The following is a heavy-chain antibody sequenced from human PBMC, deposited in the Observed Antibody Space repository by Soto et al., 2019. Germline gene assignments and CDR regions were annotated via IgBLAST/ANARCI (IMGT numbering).Heavy chain of an antibody. Sequence: QVQLVQSGAEVKKPGSSVKVYCKASGGTFSSAAISWVRQAPGQGLEWMGGIIPIFGTANYAQKFQGRVTMTSDESTSTAYMELSSLRSEDTAVYYCARAILHYRPVATIRNYYYGMDVWGQGTTVTVSS. CDR3: ARAILHYRPVATIRNYYYGMDV. CDR2: IIPIFGTA. J-gene: IGHJ6*02. D-gene: IGHD5-12*01. V-gene: IGHV1-69*01. CDR1: GGTFSSAA.